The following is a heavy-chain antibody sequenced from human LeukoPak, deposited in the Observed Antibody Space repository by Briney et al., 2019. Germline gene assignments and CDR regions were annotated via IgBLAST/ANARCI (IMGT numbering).Heavy chain of an antibody. J-gene: IGHJ4*02. Sequence: PGGSLRLSCAASGFTFSSYSMNWVRQAPGKGLEGVSYISTSSSTIYYADSVKGRFTISRDNAKNSLYLQMNSLRDEDTAVYYCARDYRSSSGWTVAYWGQGTLVTVSS. D-gene: IGHD6-19*01. V-gene: IGHV3-48*02. CDR1: GFTFSSYS. CDR2: ISTSSSTI. CDR3: ARDYRSSSGWTVAY.